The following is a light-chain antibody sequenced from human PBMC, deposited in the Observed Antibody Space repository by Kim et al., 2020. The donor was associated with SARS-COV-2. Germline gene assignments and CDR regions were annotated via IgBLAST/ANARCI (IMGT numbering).Light chain of an antibody. CDR2: QDS. J-gene: IGLJ2*01. CDR1: KLGDKY. V-gene: IGLV3-1*01. Sequence: SYELTQPPSVSVSPGQTASITCSGDKLGDKYACWYQQKPGQSPVLVIYQDSNRPSGIPDRFSGPTSGNTATLTISGTQAMDEADFYCQAWDSSTVVLGGG. CDR3: QAWDSSTVV.